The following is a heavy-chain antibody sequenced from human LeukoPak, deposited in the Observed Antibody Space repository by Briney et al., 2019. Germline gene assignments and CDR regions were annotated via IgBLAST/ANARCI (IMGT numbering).Heavy chain of an antibody. J-gene: IGHJ4*02. V-gene: IGHV4-4*07. CDR3: ARETLVGTTNYFDN. Sequence: SETLSRTCTVSGGSINTDYWSWIRQPAGRGLEWIGRVYTSGNTKYNASLQSRVTMSINTSTKQFFLKLSSVTAADTAVYYCARETLVGTTNYFDNWGQGTLVTVSS. CDR2: VYTSGNT. CDR1: GGSINTDY. D-gene: IGHD1-26*01.